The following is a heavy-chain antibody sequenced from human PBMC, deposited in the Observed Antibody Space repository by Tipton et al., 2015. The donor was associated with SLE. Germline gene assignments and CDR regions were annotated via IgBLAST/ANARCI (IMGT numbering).Heavy chain of an antibody. CDR1: GFTFSSYS. Sequence: SLRLSCAASGFTFSSYSMNWVRQAPGKGLEWVSSISSSSSYIYYADSVKGRFTISRDNAKNSLYLQMNSLRAEDTAVYYCARDEVAARPGTFYGMDVWGQGTTVTVSS. CDR2: ISSSSSYI. J-gene: IGHJ6*02. D-gene: IGHD6-6*01. V-gene: IGHV3-21*01. CDR3: ARDEVAARPGTFYGMDV.